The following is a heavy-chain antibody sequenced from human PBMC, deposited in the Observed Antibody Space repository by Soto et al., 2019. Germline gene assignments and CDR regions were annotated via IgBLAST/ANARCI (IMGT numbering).Heavy chain of an antibody. CDR3: ARGSLSLGDTYYDILTGYYVFAY. V-gene: IGHV1-3*01. CDR2: INAGNGNT. D-gene: IGHD3-9*01. J-gene: IGHJ4*02. Sequence: ASVKVSCKASGYTFTSYAMHWVRQAPGQRLAWVGWINAGNGNTKYSQKFQGRVTITRDTSASTAYMELSSLRSEDTAVYYCARGSLSLGDTYYDILTGYYVFAYWGQGTLVTVSS. CDR1: GYTFTSYA.